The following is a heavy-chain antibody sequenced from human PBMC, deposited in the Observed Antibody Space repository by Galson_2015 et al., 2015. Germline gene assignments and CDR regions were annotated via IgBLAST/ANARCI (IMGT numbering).Heavy chain of an antibody. J-gene: IGHJ4*02. Sequence: SVKVSCKASGYTFTSYAMNWVRQAPGQGLEWMGWINTNTGNPTYAQGFTGRFVFSLDTSVSTAYLQISSLKAEDTAVYYCARAAPNVDIVATIPFDYWGQGTLVTVSS. CDR3: ARAAPNVDIVATIPFDY. CDR1: GYTFTSYA. V-gene: IGHV7-4-1*02. D-gene: IGHD5-12*01. CDR2: INTNTGNP.